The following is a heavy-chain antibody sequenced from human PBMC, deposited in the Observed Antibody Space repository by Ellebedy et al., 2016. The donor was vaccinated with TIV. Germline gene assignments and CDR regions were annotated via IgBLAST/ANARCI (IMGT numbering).Heavy chain of an antibody. D-gene: IGHD2-8*01. Sequence: GESLKISCAVSGFSISDSYMGWIRQAPGKGLEWISYISSGGSVIYYADSVRGRFTISRDNTKNSLYLQMNSLRSEDTAVYYCATARGDHGAFEIWGQGTMVTVSS. CDR3: ATARGDHGAFEI. J-gene: IGHJ3*02. V-gene: IGHV3-11*01. CDR1: GFSISDSY. CDR2: ISSGGSVI.